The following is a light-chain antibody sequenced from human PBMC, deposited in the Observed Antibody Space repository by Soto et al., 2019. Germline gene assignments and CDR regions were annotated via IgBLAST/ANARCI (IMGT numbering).Light chain of an antibody. J-gene: IGKJ2*01. V-gene: IGKV1-39*01. CDR2: TAS. CDR1: QYISNY. Sequence: DIKMTQSPSSLSASVGDRVTITCRASQYISNYLNWYQQKSGTAPKLLIHTASTLQSGVPSRFSCRGSGPDFHLTISSVQPDDFASYFCQQSYSTPPTFGQGTTLEIK. CDR3: QQSYSTPPT.